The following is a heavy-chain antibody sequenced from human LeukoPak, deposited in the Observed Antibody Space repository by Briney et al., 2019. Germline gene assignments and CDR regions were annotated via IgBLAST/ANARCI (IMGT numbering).Heavy chain of an antibody. Sequence: SETLSLTRTVSGASFSSGDQYWNWIRQSPGKGLEWIGSIHPSGNLYNNPSLESRVTLSIDTSKNQFSLNLNSVTAADTAVYFCSRGLDSRKLGYWGQGTLVTVSS. V-gene: IGHV4-31*03. CDR1: GASFSSGDQY. CDR2: IHPSGNL. J-gene: IGHJ4*02. D-gene: IGHD3-22*01. CDR3: SRGLDSRKLGY.